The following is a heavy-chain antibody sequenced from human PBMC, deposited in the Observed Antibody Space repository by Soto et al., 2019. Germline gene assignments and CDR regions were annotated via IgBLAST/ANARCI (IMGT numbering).Heavy chain of an antibody. V-gene: IGHV3-21*01. CDR1: RITCSSDS. J-gene: IGHJ4*02. CDR2: ISSSSSYI. D-gene: IGHD2-2*01. CDR3: ARDPCSRTSCYSP. Sequence: EVQLVESGGGLVKPGWSLRLSCAASRITCSSDSMNWVRQARGKGLEWVSSISSSSSYIYYAASVKGRFAISRDNAKNSLYLQMNSLRAEDTAVYYCARDPCSRTSCYSPWGQGPLVTVSS.